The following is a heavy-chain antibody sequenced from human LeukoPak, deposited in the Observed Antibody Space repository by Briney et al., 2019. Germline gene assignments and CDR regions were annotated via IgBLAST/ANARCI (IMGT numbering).Heavy chain of an antibody. V-gene: IGHV4-59*01. CDR3: ARWSLYSSGWYFGS. CDR2: ISSFGTP. D-gene: IGHD6-19*01. CDR1: SGSISGDY. Sequence: PSETLSLTCSVFSGSISGDYWSWIRQPPGKGLQWIGHISSFGTPTYNPSLKSRVTISVDTSKNHLSLKLTSVAAADTAFYYCARWSLYSSGWYFGSWGQGTLVTVSS. J-gene: IGHJ4*02.